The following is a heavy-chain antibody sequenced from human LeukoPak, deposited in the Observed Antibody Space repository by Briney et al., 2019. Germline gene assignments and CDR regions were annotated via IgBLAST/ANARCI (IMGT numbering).Heavy chain of an antibody. CDR1: GFTVSSNY. CDR2: IYSGGST. Sequence: GGSLRLSCAASGFTVSSNYMSWVRQALGKGLEWVSVIYSGGSTYYADSLKGRFTISRDNSKNTLYLKMSSLRAEDTAVYYWASRYGDYVDVFDIWGQGTMVTVSS. CDR3: ASRYGDYVDVFDI. J-gene: IGHJ3*02. D-gene: IGHD4-17*01. V-gene: IGHV3-53*01.